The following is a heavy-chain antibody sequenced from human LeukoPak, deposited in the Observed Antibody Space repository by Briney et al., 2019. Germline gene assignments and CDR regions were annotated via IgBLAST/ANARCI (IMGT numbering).Heavy chain of an antibody. CDR1: GYTFTSYA. CDR2: INTNTGNP. D-gene: IGHD3-10*01. CDR3: ARGPLWFGELLLHSFDY. J-gene: IGHJ4*02. V-gene: IGHV7-4-1*02. Sequence: ASVKVSCKASGYTFTSYAMNWVRQAPGQGLEWMGWINTNTGNPTYAQGFTGRFVFSLDTPVSTAYLQISSLNAEDTAVYYCARGPLWFGELLLHSFDYWGQGTLVTISS.